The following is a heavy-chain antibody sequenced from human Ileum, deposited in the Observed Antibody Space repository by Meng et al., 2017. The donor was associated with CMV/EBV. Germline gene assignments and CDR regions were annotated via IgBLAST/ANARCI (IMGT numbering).Heavy chain of an antibody. CDR3: ARHGGVWLGGTWFDP. J-gene: IGHJ5*02. CDR2: IYYSGST. D-gene: IGHD3-10*01. CDR1: GASISSYY. V-gene: IGHV4-59*08. Sequence: VSGASISSYYWSWIRQPPGKALEWIGYIYYSGSTDYNPSLKSRVTMSVDTSKNQFSLKLTSVTAADTAIYYCARHGGVWLGGTWFDPWGQGTLVTVSS.